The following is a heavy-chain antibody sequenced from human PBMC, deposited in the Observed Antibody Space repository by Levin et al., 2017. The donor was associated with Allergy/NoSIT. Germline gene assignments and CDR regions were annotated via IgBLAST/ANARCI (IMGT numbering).Heavy chain of an antibody. CDR3: ARDWELNSVSGAFDI. CDR2: ISSSSSYT. V-gene: IGHV3-11*05. Sequence: GGSLRLSCAASGFTFSDYYMSWIRQAPGKGLEWVSYISSSSSYTNYADSVKGRFTISRDNAKNSLYLQMNSLRAEDTAVYYCARDWELNSVSGAFDIWGQGTMVTVSS. D-gene: IGHD3-10*01. CDR1: GFTFSDYY. J-gene: IGHJ3*02.